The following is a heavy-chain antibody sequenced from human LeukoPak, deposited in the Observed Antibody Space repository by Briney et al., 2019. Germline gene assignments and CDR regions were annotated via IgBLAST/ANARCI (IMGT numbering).Heavy chain of an antibody. V-gene: IGHV1-18*01. CDR2: ISAYNGNT. CDR1: GGTFISYA. Sequence: ASVKVSCKDSGGTFISYAISWVRQAPGQGLEWMGWISAYNGNTNYAQKLQGRVTMTTDTSTSTAYMELRSLRSDDTAVYYCAREYSSGWYYFDYWGQGTLVTVSS. D-gene: IGHD6-19*01. CDR3: AREYSSGWYYFDY. J-gene: IGHJ4*02.